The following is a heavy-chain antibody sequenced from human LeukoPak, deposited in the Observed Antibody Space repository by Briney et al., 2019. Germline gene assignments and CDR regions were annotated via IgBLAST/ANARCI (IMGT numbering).Heavy chain of an antibody. CDR2: IKQDGSEK. V-gene: IGHV3-7*01. Sequence: DPGGSLRLSCAASGFTFSTYWMSWVRQAPGKGLEWVANIKQDGSEKHYVESVKGRFTISRENAKSSLYLQMNSLRAEDTAVYYCASGSYYWNLYYWGQGTLVTVSS. D-gene: IGHD1-26*01. CDR3: ASGSYYWNLYY. CDR1: GFTFSTYW. J-gene: IGHJ4*02.